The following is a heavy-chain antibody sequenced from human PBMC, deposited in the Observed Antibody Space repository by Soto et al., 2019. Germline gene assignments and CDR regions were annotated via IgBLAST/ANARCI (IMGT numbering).Heavy chain of an antibody. D-gene: IGHD6-13*01. CDR1: GYTFTSHW. CDR2: IDPSDSYT. V-gene: IGHV5-10-1*01. Sequence: GAEVKKPGESLRISCKGSGYTFTSHWITWVRQMPGKGLEWMGKIDPSDSYTNYSPSFQGHITISADKSTGTAYLQWSSLKASDTAMYYCARHPGVASASDYWGQGTLVTVSS. CDR3: ARHPGVASASDY. J-gene: IGHJ4*02.